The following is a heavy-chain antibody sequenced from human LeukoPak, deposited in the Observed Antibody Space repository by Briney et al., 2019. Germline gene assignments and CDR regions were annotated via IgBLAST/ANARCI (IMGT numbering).Heavy chain of an antibody. V-gene: IGHV1-69*05. D-gene: IGHD2/OR15-2a*01. CDR3: ARSLNSWFDP. CDR1: GGTFSSYA. J-gene: IGHJ5*02. CDR2: IIPIFGTA. Sequence: ASVNVSCKASGGTFSSYAISWVRQAPGQGLEWMGGIIPIFGTANYAQKFQGRVTITTDESTSTASMELSSLRSEDTAVYYCARSLNSWFDPWGQGTLVTVSS.